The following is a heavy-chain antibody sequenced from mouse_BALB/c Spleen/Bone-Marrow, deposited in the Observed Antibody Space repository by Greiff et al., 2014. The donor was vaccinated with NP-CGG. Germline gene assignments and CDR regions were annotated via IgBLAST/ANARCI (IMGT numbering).Heavy chain of an antibody. D-gene: IGHD2-14*01. CDR3: AYYRYDEGGFAF. Sequence: VQLQQSGAELVKPGASVKSSCTASGFNIKDTYMHWVKQRPEQGLEWIVGIDPANGNTKYDPKFQGKATITADTSSNTAYLQLSSLTSEDTAVYYCAYYRYDEGGFAFWGQGTLVTVSA. CDR1: GFNIKDTY. CDR2: IDPANGNT. J-gene: IGHJ3*01. V-gene: IGHV14-3*02.